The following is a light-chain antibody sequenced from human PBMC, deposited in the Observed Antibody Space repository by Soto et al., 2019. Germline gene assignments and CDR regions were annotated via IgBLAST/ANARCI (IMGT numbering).Light chain of an antibody. V-gene: IGLV2-14*01. J-gene: IGLJ2*01. CDR3: STYTRTPTL. CDR1: LGIYNC. Sequence: QSALTQPPSVSGSPGQSITISCTGGLGIYNCVSWYQQHPGKVPKLLIYEVNNRTSGISDRFSGSKSGDTASLTISGLQAEDAADYYCSTYTRTPTLFGGGTKVTVL. CDR2: EVN.